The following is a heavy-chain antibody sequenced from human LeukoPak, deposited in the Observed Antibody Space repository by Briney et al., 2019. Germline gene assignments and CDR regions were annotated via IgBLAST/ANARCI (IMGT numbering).Heavy chain of an antibody. V-gene: IGHV3-7*01. CDR1: AFIFSGHW. CDR3: ARRNFDS. Sequence: GGSLRLSCEGSAFIFSGHWMNWVRQAPGKGLEWVANIKQDGTEKYYVDSVKGRFTISRDNAKNSLYLQMNSLRAEDTAVYYCARRNFDSGGQEPLVTVSS. D-gene: IGHD2/OR15-2a*01. CDR2: IKQDGTEK. J-gene: IGHJ4*02.